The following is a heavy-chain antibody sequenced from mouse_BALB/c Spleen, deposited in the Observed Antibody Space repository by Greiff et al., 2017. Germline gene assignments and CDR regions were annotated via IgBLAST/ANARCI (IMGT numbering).Heavy chain of an antibody. CDR2: ISSGSSTI. V-gene: IGHV5-17*02. Sequence: EVKVVESGGGLVQPGGSRKLSCAASGFTFSSFGMHWVRQAPEKGLEWVAYISSGSSTIYYADTVKGRFTISRDNPKNTLFLQMTSLRSEDTAMYYCARRATVVAPLDYWGQGTTLTVSS. D-gene: IGHD1-1*01. J-gene: IGHJ2*01. CDR3: ARRATVVAPLDY. CDR1: GFTFSSFG.